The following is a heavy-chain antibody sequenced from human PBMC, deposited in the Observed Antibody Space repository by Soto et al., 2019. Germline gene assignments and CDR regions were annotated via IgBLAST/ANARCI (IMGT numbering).Heavy chain of an antibody. D-gene: IGHD6-6*01. Sequence: PSETLSLTCAVSGGSISSGGYSWSWIRQPPGKGLEWIGYIYHSGSTYYNPSLKSRVTISVDRSKNQFSLKLSSVTAADTAVYYCASTKGSSSSESDYWGQGTLVTVSS. CDR2: IYHSGST. CDR1: GGSISSGGYS. J-gene: IGHJ4*02. V-gene: IGHV4-30-2*01. CDR3: ASTKGSSSSESDY.